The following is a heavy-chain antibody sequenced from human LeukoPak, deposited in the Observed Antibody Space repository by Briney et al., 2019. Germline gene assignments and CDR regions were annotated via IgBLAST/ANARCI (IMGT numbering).Heavy chain of an antibody. CDR2: ISGSGGST. Sequence: PGGSLRLSCAAPGFTFSSYAMSWVRQAPGKGLEWVSAISGSGGSTYYADSVKGRFTISRDNSKNTLYLQMNSLRAEDTAVYYCAKDREWGYYYMDVWGKGTTVTVSS. J-gene: IGHJ6*03. D-gene: IGHD3-3*01. V-gene: IGHV3-23*01. CDR3: AKDREWGYYYMDV. CDR1: GFTFSSYA.